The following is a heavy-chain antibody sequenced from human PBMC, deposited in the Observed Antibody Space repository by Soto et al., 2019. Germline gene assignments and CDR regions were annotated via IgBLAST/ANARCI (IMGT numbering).Heavy chain of an antibody. CDR1: GYTFTNHY. D-gene: IGHD6-25*01. Sequence: ASVKVSCKASGYTFTNHYIHWVRQATGQGLEWMGWMNPYSGNTGYAQKFQGRVTVTRNTSISTVYMELSGLRPDDTAVYYCARRKERSGPHYFDYWGQGSQVTVSS. J-gene: IGHJ4*02. CDR3: ARRKERSGPHYFDY. CDR2: MNPYSGNT. V-gene: IGHV1-8*02.